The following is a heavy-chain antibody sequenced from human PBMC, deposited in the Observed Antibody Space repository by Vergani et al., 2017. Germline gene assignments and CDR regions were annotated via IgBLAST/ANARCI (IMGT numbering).Heavy chain of an antibody. Sequence: QVQLVESGGGVVQPGRSLRLSCAASGFTFSSYGMHWVRQAPGKGLEWVAVIWYDGSNKYYADSVKGRFTISRDNSKNTLYLQMNSLRAEDTAVYYCARSQEAEPWARSDAFDIWGQGTMVTVSS. V-gene: IGHV3-33*01. J-gene: IGHJ3*02. CDR1: GFTFSSYG. CDR3: ARSQEAEPWARSDAFDI. CDR2: IWYDGSNK. D-gene: IGHD1-26*01.